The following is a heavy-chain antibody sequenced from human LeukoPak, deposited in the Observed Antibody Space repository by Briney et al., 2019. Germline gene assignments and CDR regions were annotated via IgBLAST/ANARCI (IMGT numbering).Heavy chain of an antibody. CDR3: AKVGSSSSYYFDY. D-gene: IGHD6-13*01. J-gene: IGHJ4*02. CDR2: ISGSGVST. V-gene: IGHV3-23*01. Sequence: GRSLRLSCAASGFTFSSYAMNWVRQAPGKGLEWVSAISGSGVSTYYADSVEGRFTISRDNSKKTLYLQVNSLRAEDTAVYYCAKVGSSSSYYFDYWGRGTLVTVSS. CDR1: GFTFSSYA.